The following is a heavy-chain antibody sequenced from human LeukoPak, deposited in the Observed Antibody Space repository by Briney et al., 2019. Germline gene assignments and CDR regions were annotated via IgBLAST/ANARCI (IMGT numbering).Heavy chain of an antibody. CDR2: IWYDGSNK. V-gene: IGHV3-33*08. J-gene: IGHJ4*02. Sequence: GGSLRLSCAASGFSFSSYWMSWVRQAPGKGLEWVAVIWYDGSNKYYADSVKGRFTISRDNSKNTLYLQMNSLRAEDTAVYYCARDESGGLDYWGQGTLVTVSS. CDR1: GFSFSSYW. CDR3: ARDESGGLDY.